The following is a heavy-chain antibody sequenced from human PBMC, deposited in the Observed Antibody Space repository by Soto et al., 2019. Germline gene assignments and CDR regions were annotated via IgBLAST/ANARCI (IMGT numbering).Heavy chain of an antibody. D-gene: IGHD2-15*01. Sequence: QVQLQQWGAGLLKPSETLSLTCAVYGGSFSGYYWSWIRQPPGKGLEWIGETNHSGSTNYNPSLKSRVTISVDTSKNQFSLKLSSVTAADTAVYYCARNWRRGGPSYLDVWGKGTTVTVSS. CDR3: ARNWRRGGPSYLDV. CDR2: TNHSGST. CDR1: GGSFSGYY. V-gene: IGHV4-34*01. J-gene: IGHJ6*03.